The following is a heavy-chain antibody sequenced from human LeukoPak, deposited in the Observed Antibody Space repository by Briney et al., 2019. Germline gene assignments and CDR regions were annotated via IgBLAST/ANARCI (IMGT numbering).Heavy chain of an antibody. CDR3: ARDRDYDILTGYYGAGDDAFDI. Sequence: PGGSLRLSCAASGFTFSSYWMTWVRQAPGKGLEWVANIKQDGSEKYYVDSVKGRFTISRDNAKNSLYLQMNSLRAEDTAVYYCARDRDYDILTGYYGAGDDAFDIWGQGTMVTVSS. CDR1: GFTFSSYW. D-gene: IGHD3-9*01. V-gene: IGHV3-7*01. CDR2: IKQDGSEK. J-gene: IGHJ3*02.